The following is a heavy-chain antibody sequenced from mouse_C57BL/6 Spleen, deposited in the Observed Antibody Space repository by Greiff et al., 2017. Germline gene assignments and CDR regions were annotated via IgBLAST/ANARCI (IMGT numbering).Heavy chain of an antibody. D-gene: IGHD2-2*01. J-gene: IGHJ4*01. CDR1: GYTFTSYW. Sequence: QVQLQQPGAELVKPGASVKLSCKASGYTFTSYWMHWVKQRPGQGLEWIGMIHPNSGSTNYNAKFKSKATLTVDKSSSTAYMQLSSLTSEDSAVYYCARVLIWLRQVYYAMDDWGQGTSVTVSS. CDR2: IHPNSGST. CDR3: ARVLIWLRQVYYAMDD. V-gene: IGHV1-64*01.